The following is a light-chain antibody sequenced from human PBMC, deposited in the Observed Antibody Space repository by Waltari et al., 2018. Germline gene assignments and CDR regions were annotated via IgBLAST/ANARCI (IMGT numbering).Light chain of an antibody. V-gene: IGLV2-8*01. CDR1: SSAVGGYNY. J-gene: IGLJ1*01. CDR3: SSYAGSNNV. Sequence: QSALTQPPSASGSPGQSVAISCPGTSSAVGGYNYVSWSQQHPGKAPKLMIYEVTKRPSGVPDRFSGSKSGNTASLTVSGLQAEDEADYYCSSYAGSNNVFGTGTKVTVL. CDR2: EVT.